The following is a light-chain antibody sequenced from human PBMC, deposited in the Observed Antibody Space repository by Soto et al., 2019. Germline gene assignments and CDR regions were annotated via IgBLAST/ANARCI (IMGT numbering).Light chain of an antibody. V-gene: IGKV3-15*01. Sequence: EIVMTQSPATLSVSPGERATLSCRASQSVSSNLAWYQQNPGQAPRLLIYGASTRATGIPARFSGSGSGTEFTPTISSLQSEYFAVHYCQQHNNWPRTFGEGTKV. CDR3: QQHNNWPRT. CDR1: QSVSSN. J-gene: IGKJ1*01. CDR2: GAS.